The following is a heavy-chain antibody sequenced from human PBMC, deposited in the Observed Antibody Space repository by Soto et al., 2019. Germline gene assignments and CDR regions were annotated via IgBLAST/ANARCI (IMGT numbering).Heavy chain of an antibody. CDR2: IYPSDSDV. CDR3: SMNPGPYYDSSGYYPYFDY. Sequence: PGESLTISCKGFGYSFIHYWIGWVRQTPGTGLEWMGLIYPSDSDVRYSPSFQGQVTISADKSINTAYLQWSSLKASDTAMYYCSMNPGPYYDSSGYYPYFDYWGQGTLVTVSS. J-gene: IGHJ4*02. D-gene: IGHD3-22*01. CDR1: GYSFIHYW. V-gene: IGHV5-51*01.